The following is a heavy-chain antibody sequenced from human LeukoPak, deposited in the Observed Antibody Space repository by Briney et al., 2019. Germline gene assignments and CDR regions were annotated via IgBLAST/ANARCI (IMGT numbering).Heavy chain of an antibody. CDR2: ISGSGGST. Sequence: PGGSLRLSCAASGFTFSSYAMSWVRQAPGKGLEWVSAISGSGGSTYYADSVKGRFTISRDNSKNTLYLQMNSLRAEDTAVYYCAKSPALYYDILTGYEDYWGQGTLVTVSS. CDR3: AKSPALYYDILTGYEDY. D-gene: IGHD3-9*01. CDR1: GFTFSSYA. V-gene: IGHV3-23*01. J-gene: IGHJ4*02.